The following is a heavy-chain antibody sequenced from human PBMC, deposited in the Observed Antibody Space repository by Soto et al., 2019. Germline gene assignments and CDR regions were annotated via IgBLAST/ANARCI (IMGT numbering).Heavy chain of an antibody. CDR2: INPETGGT. Sequence: ASVKVSCKASGYTFTGYYVHWVREAPGQGLEWMGWINPETGGTSYAQKFQGRVTLSRDTSINTAYLEVSRLRFDDAAVYFCARELYRVISDGMDVWGQGTTVTVSS. CDR3: ARELYRVISDGMDV. V-gene: IGHV1-2*02. CDR1: GYTFTGYY. D-gene: IGHD6-13*01. J-gene: IGHJ6*02.